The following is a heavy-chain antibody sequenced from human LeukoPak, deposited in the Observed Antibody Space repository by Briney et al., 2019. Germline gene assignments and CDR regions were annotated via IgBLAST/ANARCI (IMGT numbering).Heavy chain of an antibody. CDR1: GFTFDDYT. Sequence: GGSLRLSCAASGFTFDDYTMHWVRQAPGKGLEWVSLISWNGVSTYYADSVKGRFTISRDNAKNSLYLQMNGLRAEDTAVYYCARDFYDSSGYYYDYWGQGTLVTVSS. V-gene: IGHV3-43*01. CDR3: ARDFYDSSGYYYDY. D-gene: IGHD3-22*01. J-gene: IGHJ4*02. CDR2: ISWNGVST.